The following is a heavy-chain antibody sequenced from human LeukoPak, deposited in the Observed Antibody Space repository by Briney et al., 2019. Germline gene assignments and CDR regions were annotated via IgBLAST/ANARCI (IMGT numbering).Heavy chain of an antibody. J-gene: IGHJ5*02. CDR3: ARDLKWELLPSWFDP. CDR2: IEKEGSEK. V-gene: IGHV3-7*03. CDR1: GFTFSAYW. Sequence: PGGSLRLSCATSGFTFSAYWMSWVRQSPGKGLEWVANIEKEGSEKNYVDSVRGRFTISRDNAKNSLYLQMNSLRAEDTAVYYCARDLKWELLPSWFDPWGQGTLVTVSS. D-gene: IGHD1-26*01.